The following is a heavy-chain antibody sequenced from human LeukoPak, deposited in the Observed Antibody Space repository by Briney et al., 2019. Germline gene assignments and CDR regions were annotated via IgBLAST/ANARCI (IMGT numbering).Heavy chain of an antibody. CDR2: IDRRGYA. Sequence: SETLSLTCAVHGESLGTYSWSWIRQTPGKGLEWIGAIDRRGYASHNPSLKSRVTLSVDTSNDQFSLTLRSVTAADTGLHFCERPRIGLRRYYHIDVWGKGTTVTVNS. CDR1: GESLGTYS. V-gene: IGHV4-34*01. D-gene: IGHD6-25*01. J-gene: IGHJ6*04. CDR3: ERPRIGLRRYYHIDV.